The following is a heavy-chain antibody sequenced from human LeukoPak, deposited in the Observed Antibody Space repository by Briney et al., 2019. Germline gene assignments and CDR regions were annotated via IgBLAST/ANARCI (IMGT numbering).Heavy chain of an antibody. V-gene: IGHV3-21*01. Sequence: GGSLRLSCAASGFTFSSYSMNWVRQAPGKGLEWVSSISSSSSYIYYADSVKGRFTISRDNAKNSLYLQMNSLRAEDTAVYYCARVGNPHYDFWSGLIQEPPRNYYYMDVWGKGTTVTVSS. CDR2: ISSSSSYI. CDR3: ARVGNPHYDFWSGLIQEPPRNYYYMDV. D-gene: IGHD3-3*01. J-gene: IGHJ6*03. CDR1: GFTFSSYS.